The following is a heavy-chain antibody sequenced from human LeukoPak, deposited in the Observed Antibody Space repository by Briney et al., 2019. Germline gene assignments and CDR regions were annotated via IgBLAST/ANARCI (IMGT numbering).Heavy chain of an antibody. J-gene: IGHJ5*02. V-gene: IGHV4-34*01. D-gene: IGHD3-3*01. Sequence: SETLSLTCAVYGGSFSGYYWSWIGQPPGKGLEWIGEINHSGSTNYNPSLKSRVTISVDTSKNQFSLKLSSVTAADTAVYYCARGITIFGVVNWFDPWGQGTLVTVSS. CDR1: GGSFSGYY. CDR3: ARGITIFGVVNWFDP. CDR2: INHSGST.